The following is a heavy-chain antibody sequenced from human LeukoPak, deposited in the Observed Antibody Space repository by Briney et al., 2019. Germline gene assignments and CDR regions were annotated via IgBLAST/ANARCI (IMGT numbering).Heavy chain of an antibody. Sequence: SETLSLTCTVSGGSISSYYWSWIRQPPGKGLEWIGYIYYSGSTNYNPSLKSRVTISVDTSKNQFSLKLSSVTAADTAVYYCARVAAAPNRGYYYYYYMDVWGKGTTVTVSS. CDR2: IYYSGST. D-gene: IGHD6-13*01. CDR3: ARVAAAPNRGYYYYYYMDV. CDR1: GGSISSYY. V-gene: IGHV4-59*01. J-gene: IGHJ6*03.